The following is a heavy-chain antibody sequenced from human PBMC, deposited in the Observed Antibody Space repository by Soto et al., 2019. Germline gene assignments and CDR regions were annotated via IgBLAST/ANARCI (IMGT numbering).Heavy chain of an antibody. CDR2: ISGSGGST. CDR3: AKRWPGQPDAFDI. Sequence: GGSLRLSCAASGFTFSSYAMSWVRQAPGKGLEWVSAISGSGGSTYYADSVKGRFTISRDNSKNTLYLQMNSLRAVDSAVFYCAKRWPGQPDAFDIWGQGTMVTVSS. CDR1: GFTFSSYA. J-gene: IGHJ3*02. V-gene: IGHV3-23*01.